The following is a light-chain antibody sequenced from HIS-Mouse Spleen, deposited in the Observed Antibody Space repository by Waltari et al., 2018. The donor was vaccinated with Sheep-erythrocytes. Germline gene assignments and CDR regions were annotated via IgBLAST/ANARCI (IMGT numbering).Light chain of an antibody. CDR2: DVS. CDR3: CSYAGSYTYV. J-gene: IGLJ1*01. V-gene: IGLV2-11*01. CDR1: SSDVGGYNY. Sequence: QSALTQPRSVSGSPGQSVTISCTGTSSDVGGYNYVSWYKQHPGKAPKLMIYDVSKRPAGVPDRFSGSKSGNTASLTISGRQAEDEADYYCCSYAGSYTYVFGTGTKVTVL.